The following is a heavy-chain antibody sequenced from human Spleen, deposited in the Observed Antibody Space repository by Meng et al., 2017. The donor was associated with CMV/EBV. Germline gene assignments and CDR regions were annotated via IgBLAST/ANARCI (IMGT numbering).Heavy chain of an antibody. V-gene: IGHV3-21*01. Sequence: FTFRSYRMNWVRQAPGKGLEWVSSISSSSSYIYYADSVKGRFTISRDDAKNSLYLQMNSLRAEDTAVYYCARDFTCGGDCYSYYFDYWGQGILVTVSS. CDR1: FTFRSYR. D-gene: IGHD2-21*01. CDR3: ARDFTCGGDCYSYYFDY. CDR2: ISSSSSYI. J-gene: IGHJ4*02.